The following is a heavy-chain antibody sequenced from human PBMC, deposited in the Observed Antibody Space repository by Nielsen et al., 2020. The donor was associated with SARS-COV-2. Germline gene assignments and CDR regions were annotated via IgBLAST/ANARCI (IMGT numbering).Heavy chain of an antibody. J-gene: IGHJ4*02. D-gene: IGHD3-9*01. CDR1: GYSFTSYW. Sequence: GGSLRLSCKGSGYSFTSYWIGWVRQMPGKGLEWMGVIYPRDSDTRYSPSFQGQVTISADKSISTAYLQWSGLKASDTAMYYCARLFYDVLTGLGPFDYWGPGTQVTVSS. CDR2: IYPRDSDT. CDR3: ARLFYDVLTGLGPFDY. V-gene: IGHV5-51*01.